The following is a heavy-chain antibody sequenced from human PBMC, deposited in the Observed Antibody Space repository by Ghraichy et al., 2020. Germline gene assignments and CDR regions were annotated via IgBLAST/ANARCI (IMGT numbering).Heavy chain of an antibody. CDR3: ARERLYYYDGSGHYFFDF. D-gene: IGHD3-22*01. V-gene: IGHV3-21*01. CDR1: GFTFSSYS. Sequence: LTCAASGFTFSSYSMHWVRQAPGKGLEWVSSISSKGHYLYYADSMKGRFTISRDNAKNSLYLQINSLTAEDSAVYYCARERLYYYDGSGHYFFDFWGQGTLVTVSS. J-gene: IGHJ4*02. CDR2: ISSKGHYL.